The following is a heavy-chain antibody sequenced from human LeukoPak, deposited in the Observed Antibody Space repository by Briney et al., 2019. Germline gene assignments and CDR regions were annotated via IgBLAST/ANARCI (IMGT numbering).Heavy chain of an antibody. Sequence: PGGSLRLSCAASGFTFSSYAMHWVRQAPGKGLEWVAVISYDGSNKYYADSVKGRFTISRDNSKNTLYLQMNSLRAEDTAVYYCASMDYYGSGSYPHDAFDIWGLGTMVTVSS. J-gene: IGHJ3*02. CDR3: ASMDYYGSGSYPHDAFDI. V-gene: IGHV3-30*04. CDR1: GFTFSSYA. D-gene: IGHD3-10*01. CDR2: ISYDGSNK.